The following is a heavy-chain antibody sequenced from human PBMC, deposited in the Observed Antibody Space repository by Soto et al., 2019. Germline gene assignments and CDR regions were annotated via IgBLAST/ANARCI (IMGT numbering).Heavy chain of an antibody. CDR2: IYTSGST. Sequence: PSETLSLTWTVAGGSISSYYWSWIRQPAGKGMEWIGRIYTSGSTNYNPSLKSRVTMSVDTSKNQFSLKLSSVTAADTAVYYCARAQDSGSYYDGIFDYWGQGTRVPVS. J-gene: IGHJ4*02. CDR1: GGSISSYY. D-gene: IGHD1-26*01. CDR3: ARAQDSGSYYDGIFDY. V-gene: IGHV4-4*07.